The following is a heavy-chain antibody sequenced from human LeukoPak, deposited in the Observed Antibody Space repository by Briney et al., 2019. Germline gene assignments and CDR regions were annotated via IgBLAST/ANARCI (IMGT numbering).Heavy chain of an antibody. CDR1: GFTFSSYS. J-gene: IGHJ4*02. CDR2: ISGSGGST. CDR3: AKTSGYSGYDLGS. V-gene: IGHV3-23*01. Sequence: PGGSLRLSCAASGFTFSSYSMNWVRQAPGKGLEWVSAISGSGGSTYYADSVKGRFTISRDNSKNTLYLQMNSLRAEDTAVYYCAKTSGYSGYDLGSWGQGTLVTVSS. D-gene: IGHD5-12*01.